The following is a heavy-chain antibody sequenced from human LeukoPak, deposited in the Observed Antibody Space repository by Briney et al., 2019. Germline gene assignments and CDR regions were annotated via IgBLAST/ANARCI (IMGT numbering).Heavy chain of an antibody. Sequence: GGSLRLSCAASGFTFSSYGMHWVRQAPGKGLEWVAVIWYDGSNKYYADSVKGRFTISRDNSKNTLYLQMNSLRAEDTAVYYCARGKDYGDYATPTFDIWGQGTTVTVSS. CDR2: IWYDGSNK. V-gene: IGHV3-33*01. CDR1: GFTFSSYG. D-gene: IGHD4-17*01. J-gene: IGHJ3*02. CDR3: ARGKDYGDYATPTFDI.